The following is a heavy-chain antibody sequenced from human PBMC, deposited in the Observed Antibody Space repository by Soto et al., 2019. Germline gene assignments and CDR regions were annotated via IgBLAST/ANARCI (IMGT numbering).Heavy chain of an antibody. V-gene: IGHV3-33*01. Sequence: GGSLRLSCAASGFTFSSYGMHWVRQAPGKGLEWVAVIWYDGSNKYYADSVKGRFTISRDNSKNTLYLQMNSLRAEDTAVYYCERDSIAACMDVWGQGPTVTVSS. CDR2: IWYDGSNK. CDR1: GFTFSSYG. J-gene: IGHJ6*02. CDR3: ERDSIAACMDV. D-gene: IGHD6-6*01.